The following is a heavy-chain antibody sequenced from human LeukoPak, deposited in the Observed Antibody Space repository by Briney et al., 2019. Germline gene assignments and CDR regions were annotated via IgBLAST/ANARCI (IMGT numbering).Heavy chain of an antibody. J-gene: IGHJ4*02. CDR3: ARESPFDY. CDR1: GFTVSSNY. V-gene: IGHV3-66*01. Sequence: PGGPLRLSCAASGFTVSSNYMSWVRQPPGKGLEWVSVIYSGGSTYYADSVKGRFTISRDNSKNTLYLQMNSLRAEDTAVYYCARESPFDYWGQGTLVTVSS. CDR2: IYSGGST.